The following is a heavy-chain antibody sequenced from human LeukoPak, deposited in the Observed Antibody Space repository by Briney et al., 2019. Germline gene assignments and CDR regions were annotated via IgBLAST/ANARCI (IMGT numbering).Heavy chain of an antibody. J-gene: IGHJ4*02. V-gene: IGHV3-74*01. CDR1: EFTFSNYW. D-gene: IGHD6-19*01. CDR3: VRGYNSGNDY. CDR2: IKTDGSTT. Sequence: GGSLRLSCAVSEFTFSNYWMHWVRQAPGKGLVWVSRIKTDGSTTSYADSVKGRFTTSRDNAKNMAYLQMNSLRAEDTAVYYCVRGYNSGNDYWGQGTLVTVSS.